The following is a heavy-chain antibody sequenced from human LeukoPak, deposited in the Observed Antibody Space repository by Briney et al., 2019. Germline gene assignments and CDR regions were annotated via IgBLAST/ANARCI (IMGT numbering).Heavy chain of an antibody. CDR1: GGTFSSYA. D-gene: IGHD3-16*01. V-gene: IGHV1-69*13. Sequence: GASVKVSCKASGGTFSSYAISWVRQAPGQGLEWMGGIIPIFGTANYAQKFQGRVTITADESTSTAYMELSSLRSDDTAVYYCARGEQLLSRGSYYYYSMDVWGQGTTVTVSS. CDR2: IIPIFGTA. CDR3: ARGEQLLSRGSYYYYSMDV. J-gene: IGHJ6*02.